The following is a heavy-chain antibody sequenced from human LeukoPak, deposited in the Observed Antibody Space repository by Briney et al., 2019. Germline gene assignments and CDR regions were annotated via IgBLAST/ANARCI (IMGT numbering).Heavy chain of an antibody. J-gene: IGHJ4*02. CDR3: AKVRAGWYFDY. Sequence: GGSLRLSCSASGFTFSTYAMSWVRQAPGKGLEWVSAISGSGGSTYYADSVKGRFTISRDNSKNTLYLQMNSLRAEDTAVYFCAKVRAGWYFDYWGQGTLVTVSS. CDR2: ISGSGGST. D-gene: IGHD6-19*01. CDR1: GFTFSTYA. V-gene: IGHV3-23*01.